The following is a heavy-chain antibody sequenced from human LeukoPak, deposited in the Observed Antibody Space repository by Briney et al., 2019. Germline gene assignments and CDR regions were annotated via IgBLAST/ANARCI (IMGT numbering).Heavy chain of an antibody. J-gene: IGHJ3*02. D-gene: IGHD1-26*01. V-gene: IGHV3-53*01. CDR3: ARSTLGARWAFDI. CDR1: GFTVSSNY. CDR2: IYSGGST. Sequence: GGSLRLSCAASGFTVSSNYMSWVRQAPGKGLEWVSVIYSGGSTYYADSVKGRFTISRDNSKNTLYLQMNSLRAEDTAVYFCARSTLGARWAFDIWGQGTMVTVSS.